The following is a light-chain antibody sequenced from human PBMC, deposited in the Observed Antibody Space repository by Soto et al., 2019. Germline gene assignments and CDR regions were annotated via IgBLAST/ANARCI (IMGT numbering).Light chain of an antibody. J-gene: IGKJ1*01. V-gene: IGKV3-20*01. Sequence: EIVLTQSPGTLSLSPGERATLSCRASQSVSSSYLALYQQKPGQAPRLLIYGASSRATGIPDRFSGSGSGTDFTLTISRLAPEDFAVYYCQQYGSSPKTFGQGTKVEIK. CDR3: QQYGSSPKT. CDR2: GAS. CDR1: QSVSSSY.